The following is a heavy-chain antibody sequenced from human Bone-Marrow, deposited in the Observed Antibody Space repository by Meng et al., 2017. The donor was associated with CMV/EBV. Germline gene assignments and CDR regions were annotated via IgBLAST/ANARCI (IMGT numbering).Heavy chain of an antibody. Sequence: GESLKISCEVSGFTFSSYWFSWVRQAPEKGLEWAANINPDGSEKYYLDSVKGRFTIFRDNAKNSLYLQVNSLRVEDTAVYYCATDTARVRGYWGQGTLVTVSS. D-gene: IGHD3-10*01. J-gene: IGHJ4*02. CDR1: GFTFSSYW. V-gene: IGHV3-7*04. CDR3: ATDTARVRGY. CDR2: INPDGSEK.